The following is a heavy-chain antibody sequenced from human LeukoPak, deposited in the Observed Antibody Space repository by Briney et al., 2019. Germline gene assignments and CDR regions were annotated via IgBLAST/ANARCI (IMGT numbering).Heavy chain of an antibody. D-gene: IGHD2-21*02. CDR3: ARDRYCGGDCYSDY. Sequence: GGSLRLSCAASGFTFSSYSMNWVRQAPGKGLEWVSSISSSSSYIYYADSVKGRFTISRDNSKNTLYLQMNSLRAEDTAVYYCARDRYCGGDCYSDYWGQGTLVTVSS. CDR2: ISSSSSYI. J-gene: IGHJ4*02. CDR1: GFTFSSYS. V-gene: IGHV3-21*04.